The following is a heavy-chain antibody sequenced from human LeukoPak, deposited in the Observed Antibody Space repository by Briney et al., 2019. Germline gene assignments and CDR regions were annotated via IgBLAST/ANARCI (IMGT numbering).Heavy chain of an antibody. CDR2: IIPIFGTA. CDR1: GGTFSSYA. J-gene: IGHJ5*02. V-gene: IGHV1-69*06. D-gene: IGHD2-15*01. CDR3: ASMGSKYCSRGSCMGGWFDP. Sequence: SVKVSCKASGGTFSSYAISWVRQAPGQGLEWMGGIIPIFGTANYAQKFQGRVTITADKSTSTAYMELSSLRSEDTAVYYCASMGSKYCSRGSCMGGWFDPWGQGTLVTVSS.